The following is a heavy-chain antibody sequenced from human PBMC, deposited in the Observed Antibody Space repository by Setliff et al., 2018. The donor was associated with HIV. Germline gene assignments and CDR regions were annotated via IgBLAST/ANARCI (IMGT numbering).Heavy chain of an antibody. J-gene: IGHJ1*01. CDR2: IVPILNIA. V-gene: IGHV1-69*10. Sequence: GASVKVSCKASGGTFGNYGVGWVRQAPGQGLEWVGGIVPILNIANYAQEFQGRATITADKSTSTVYMEVRDLKPDDTALYYCARGWSEGTHLFQVEYFQHWGQSTLVTVSS. D-gene: IGHD2-8*01. CDR1: GGTFGNYG. CDR3: ARGWSEGTHLFQVEYFQH.